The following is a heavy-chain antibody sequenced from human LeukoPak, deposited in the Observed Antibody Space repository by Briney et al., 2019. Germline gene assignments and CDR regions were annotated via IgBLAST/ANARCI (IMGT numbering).Heavy chain of an antibody. CDR3: ARATGYPVYGSGSFYFDH. J-gene: IGHJ4*02. Sequence: ASLKVSCKASGYSFTGYFIHWVRQAPGLGLEWMGWINPNNGATNYAQKFQGRVTMTSDASINTADLELSSLRSDDTAVYYCARATGYPVYGSGSFYFDHRGQGTLVTVSS. CDR1: GYSFTGYF. V-gene: IGHV1-2*02. CDR2: INPNNGAT. D-gene: IGHD3-10*01.